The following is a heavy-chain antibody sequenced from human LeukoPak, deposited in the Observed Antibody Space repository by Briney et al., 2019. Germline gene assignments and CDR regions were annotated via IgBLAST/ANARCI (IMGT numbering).Heavy chain of an antibody. CDR3: ASLKFSGTFDY. Sequence: ASVKVSCKASGYTFTSYGISWVRQAPGQGLEWMGWISAYNGNTNYAQKLQGRVTITTDESTSTAYMELSSLRSEDTAVYYCASLKFSGTFDYWGQGTLVTVSS. CDR2: ISAYNGNT. V-gene: IGHV1-18*01. CDR1: GYTFTSYG. J-gene: IGHJ4*02. D-gene: IGHD2-15*01.